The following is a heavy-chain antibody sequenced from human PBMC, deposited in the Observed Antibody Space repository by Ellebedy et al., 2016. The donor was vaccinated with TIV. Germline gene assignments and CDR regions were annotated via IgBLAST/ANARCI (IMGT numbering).Heavy chain of an antibody. D-gene: IGHD3-22*01. CDR3: AKGRGGGSDSSAPRYYFDY. CDR1: GFTFSSYA. V-gene: IGHV3-23*01. J-gene: IGHJ4*02. CDR2: SSNTGSRT. Sequence: PGGSLRLSCAASGFTFSSYAMSWVRQAPGKGLEGVSTSSNTGSRTYYADSVEGRFIISRDNSKKTLYLQMNSLRAEDTAVYYCAKGRGGGSDSSAPRYYFDYWGLGTLVTVSS.